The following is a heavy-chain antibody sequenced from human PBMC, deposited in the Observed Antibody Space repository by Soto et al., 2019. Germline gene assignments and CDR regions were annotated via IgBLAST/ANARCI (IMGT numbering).Heavy chain of an antibody. V-gene: IGHV1-69*01. Sequence: QVQLVQSGAEVKKPGSSVKVSCKASGVTFSSYVISWVRQAPGQGLEWMGGIIPIFGTANYAQKFQGRVTIAADASTSTAYMELSRMRSEDTAVYYCWIAPFNWNEHVYYSYSSMDVCGPGRPVTVSS. CDR2: IIPIFGTA. D-gene: IGHD1-1*01. J-gene: IGHJ6*02. CDR1: GVTFSSYV. CDR3: WIAPFNWNEHVYYSYSSMDV.